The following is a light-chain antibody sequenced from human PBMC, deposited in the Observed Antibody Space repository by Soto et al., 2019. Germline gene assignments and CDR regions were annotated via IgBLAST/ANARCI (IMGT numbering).Light chain of an antibody. V-gene: IGLV3-25*02. CDR2: KDS. CDR3: QSADGSGAYVV. CDR1: ALPKQY. Sequence: SYELTQPPSVSVSPGQTARITCSGDALPKQYAYWYQQRPGQAPMVLMYKDSERPSGIPDRFSGSNSGTTVTLTITGAQAEDEADYYCQSADGSGAYVVFGGGTKLTVL. J-gene: IGLJ3*02.